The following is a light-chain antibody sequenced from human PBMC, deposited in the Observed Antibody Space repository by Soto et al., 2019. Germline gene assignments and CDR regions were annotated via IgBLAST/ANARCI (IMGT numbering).Light chain of an antibody. V-gene: IGLV1-40*01. J-gene: IGLJ2*01. CDR2: ANS. CDR1: SFNIGAGYD. CDR3: QSYDSSLSGVV. Sequence: QSVLTQPPSVSGAPGQRVTISCTGSSFNIGAGYDVHWYQQLPGTAPKFLIYANSNRPSGVPDRFSGSKSGTSASLAITGLQAEDEADYYCQSYDSSLSGVVFGGGTKFTVL.